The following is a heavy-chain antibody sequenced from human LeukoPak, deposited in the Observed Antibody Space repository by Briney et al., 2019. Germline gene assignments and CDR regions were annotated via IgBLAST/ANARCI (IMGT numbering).Heavy chain of an antibody. J-gene: IGHJ3*02. CDR1: GYTFTSYY. V-gene: IGHV1-46*01. CDR3: ARDPLGGGKPETAFDI. CDR2: INPSGGST. Sequence: RASVKVSCTASGYTFTSYYMHWVRQAPGQGLEWMGIINPSGGSTSYAQKFQGRVTMTRDMSTSTVYMELSSLRSEDTAVYFCARDPLGGGKPETAFDIWGQGTMVTVSS. D-gene: IGHD4-23*01.